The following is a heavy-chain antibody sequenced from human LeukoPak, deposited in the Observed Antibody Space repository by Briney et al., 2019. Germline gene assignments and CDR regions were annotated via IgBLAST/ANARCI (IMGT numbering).Heavy chain of an antibody. CDR1: GFTFSDYW. J-gene: IGHJ4*01. D-gene: IGHD6-13*01. CDR2: IRQDGGEK. Sequence: GGSLRVSCPVSGFTFSDYWMNWLRQAPGKGLEGVASIRQDGGEKSYVDSVKGRFTISRDNTKNSLYLQMSSLRVEDTAVYFCARDGTAPGLYFDLWGQGTLVTVSS. V-gene: IGHV3-7*01. CDR3: ARDGTAPGLYFDL.